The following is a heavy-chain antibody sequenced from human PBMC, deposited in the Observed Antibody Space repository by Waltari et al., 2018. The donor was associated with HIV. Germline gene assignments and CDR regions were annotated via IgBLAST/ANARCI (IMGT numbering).Heavy chain of an antibody. CDR2: ISPIFDIV. CDR3: ARDYCINGPCFFYYGMDV. CDR1: GGTFSTST. J-gene: IGHJ6*02. D-gene: IGHD2-8*01. V-gene: IGHV1-69*08. Sequence: QVQLVQSGAEIKRTGSSVKVSCKASGGTFSTSTISWVRQAPGQGLEWMGRISPIFDIVNYGQKFQGRLTITADKSMSTAYMELSSLRAEDTAIYFCARDYCINGPCFFYYGMDVWGQGTTVTVSS.